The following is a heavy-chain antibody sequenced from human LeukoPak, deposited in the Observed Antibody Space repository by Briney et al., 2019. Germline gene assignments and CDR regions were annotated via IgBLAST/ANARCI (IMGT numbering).Heavy chain of an antibody. Sequence: GGSLRLSCAASGFTFDDYAMHWVRQAPGKGLEWVSGISWNSGSIGYADSVKGRFTISRDNAKNSLYLQMNSLRAEDTAVYYCAKGETIFGLTRHFDSWGQGTLVTVSS. D-gene: IGHD3/OR15-3a*01. V-gene: IGHV3-9*01. CDR1: GFTFDDYA. CDR3: AKGETIFGLTRHFDS. CDR2: ISWNSGSI. J-gene: IGHJ4*02.